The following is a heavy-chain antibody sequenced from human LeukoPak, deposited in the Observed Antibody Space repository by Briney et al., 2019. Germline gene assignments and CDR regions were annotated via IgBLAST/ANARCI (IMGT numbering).Heavy chain of an antibody. D-gene: IGHD6-6*01. Sequence: SETLSLTCTVSGGSISSYYWSWIRQPAGKGLEWIGRIHTTGSTNYNPSLNGRVTMSLDTSKNQFSLKPTSVTAADTAVYFCATRIGGGTSYYFDYWGQGSLVTVSS. CDR3: ATRIGGGTSYYFDY. CDR1: GGSISSYY. V-gene: IGHV4-4*07. J-gene: IGHJ4*02. CDR2: IHTTGST.